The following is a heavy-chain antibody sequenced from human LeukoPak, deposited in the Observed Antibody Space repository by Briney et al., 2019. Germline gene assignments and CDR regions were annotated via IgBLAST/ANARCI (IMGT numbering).Heavy chain of an antibody. J-gene: IGHJ4*02. D-gene: IGHD3-22*01. CDR3: AKGARSSSGYTTD. CDR1: GFTFSSYG. CDR2: IRYDGSNK. V-gene: IGHV3-30*02. Sequence: GGSLRLSCAASGFTFSSYGMHWVRQAPGKGLEWVAFIRYDGSNKYYADSVKGRFTISRDNSKNTLYLQMNSLKTEDTAFYYCAKGARSSSGYTTDWGQGILVTVSS.